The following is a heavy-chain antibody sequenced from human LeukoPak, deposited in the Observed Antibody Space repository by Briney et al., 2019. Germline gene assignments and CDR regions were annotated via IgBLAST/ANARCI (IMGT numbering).Heavy chain of an antibody. CDR2: IYSGGSR. Sequence: PGGSLRLSCAASGFTVSSNYMSWVRQAPGKGLEWVSIIYSGGSRYYADSVKGRFTISRDNSKNTLYLQMNSLRAEDTAVYYCARDSDNYAMDVWGQGTTVTVSS. V-gene: IGHV3-53*01. CDR3: ARDSDNYAMDV. CDR1: GFTVSSNY. J-gene: IGHJ6*02.